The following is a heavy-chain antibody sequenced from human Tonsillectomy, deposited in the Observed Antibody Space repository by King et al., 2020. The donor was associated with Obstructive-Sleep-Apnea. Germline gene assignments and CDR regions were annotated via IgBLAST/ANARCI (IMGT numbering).Heavy chain of an antibody. J-gene: IGHJ1*01. D-gene: IGHD2-15*01. CDR3: ARELVVIITTPEYFQH. Sequence: MQLQESGPGLVKPSETLSLTCTVSGGSISSSSYYWGWIRQPPGKGLEWIGSIYYSGSTYYNPSLKSRVTISVDTSNNQFSLRLSSVTAADTAVYYCARELVVIITTPEYFQHWGQGTLVTVSS. CDR2: IYYSGST. V-gene: IGHV4-39*07. CDR1: GGSISSSSYY.